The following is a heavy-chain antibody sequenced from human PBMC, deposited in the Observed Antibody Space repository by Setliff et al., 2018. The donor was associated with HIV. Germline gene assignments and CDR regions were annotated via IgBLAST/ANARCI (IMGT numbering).Heavy chain of an antibody. J-gene: IGHJ4*02. Sequence: GGSLRLSCAASGFTFSDYYMSWIRQAAGKGLEWVSYISSSGSTIDYADSVQGRFTISRDNAKNSLYLQMNSLRAEDTAVYYCARIGGRELRFLEWLLTCDYWGQGTLVTV. CDR1: GFTFSDYY. D-gene: IGHD3-3*01. V-gene: IGHV3-11*04. CDR3: ARIGGRELRFLEWLLTCDY. CDR2: ISSSGSTI.